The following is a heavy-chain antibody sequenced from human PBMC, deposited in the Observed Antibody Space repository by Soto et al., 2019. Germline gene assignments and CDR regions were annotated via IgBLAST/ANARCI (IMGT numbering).Heavy chain of an antibody. J-gene: IGHJ4*02. CDR3: ARMGFWSGYYNVRKTYYFDY. CDR2: INHSGST. Sequence: SETLSLTCAVYGGSFSGYYWIWIRQPPGKGLEWIGEINHSGSTNYNPSLKSRVTISVDTSKNQFSLKLSSVTAADTAVYYCARMGFWSGYYNVRKTYYFDYWGQGTLVTVSS. D-gene: IGHD3-3*01. V-gene: IGHV4-34*01. CDR1: GGSFSGYY.